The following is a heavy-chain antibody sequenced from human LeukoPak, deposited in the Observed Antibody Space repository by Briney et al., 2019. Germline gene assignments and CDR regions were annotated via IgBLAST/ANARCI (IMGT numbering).Heavy chain of an antibody. Sequence: GGSLRLSCAASGCTFSSYWMSWIRQAPGKGLEWVSYITGSSNRIHYADSVRGRFTISRDNAMNSLHLQMNSLRDEDTAMYYCARSVEGAFDFWGQGTLVTVSS. D-gene: IGHD6-19*01. CDR2: ITGSSNRI. CDR3: ARSVEGAFDF. J-gene: IGHJ4*02. V-gene: IGHV3-48*02. CDR1: GCTFSSYW.